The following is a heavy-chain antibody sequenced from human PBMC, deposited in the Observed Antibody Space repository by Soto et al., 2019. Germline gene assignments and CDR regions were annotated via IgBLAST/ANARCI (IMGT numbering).Heavy chain of an antibody. V-gene: IGHV1-2*02. Sequence: GASVKVSCKASGYTFTGYYMHWVRQAPGQGLEWMGWINPNSGGTNYAQKFQGRVTMTRDTSISTAYMELSRLRSGDTAVYYCARDRKRYCSSTSCYTGNWFDPWGQGTLVTVSS. J-gene: IGHJ5*02. CDR1: GYTFTGYY. CDR3: ARDRKRYCSSTSCYTGNWFDP. CDR2: INPNSGGT. D-gene: IGHD2-2*02.